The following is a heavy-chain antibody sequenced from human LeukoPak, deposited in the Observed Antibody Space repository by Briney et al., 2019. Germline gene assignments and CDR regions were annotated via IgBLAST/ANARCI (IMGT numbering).Heavy chain of an antibody. CDR3: ARDDDYYDSSGYNY. V-gene: IGHV1-69*05. D-gene: IGHD3-22*01. Sequence: SVKVSCKASGGTFSSYAISWVRQAPGQGLEWMGGIIPIFGTANYAQKLQGRVTMTTDTSTSTAYMELRSLRSDDTAVYYCARDDDYYDSSGYNYWGQGTLVTVSS. CDR2: IIPIFGTA. CDR1: GGTFSSYA. J-gene: IGHJ4*02.